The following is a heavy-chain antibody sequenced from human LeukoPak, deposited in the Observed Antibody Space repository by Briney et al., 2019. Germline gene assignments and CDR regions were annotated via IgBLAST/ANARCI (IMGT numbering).Heavy chain of an antibody. CDR1: GGSIRGYY. CDR2: IYYSGST. CDR3: ARGGEYYDSSGWGYFDY. Sequence: PSETLSLTCTDSGGSIRGYYWSWIRQPPGKGLEWIGSIYYSGSTNYNPSLESRVIMSVDTSKNQFSLKLSSVTAADTAVYYCARGGEYYDSSGWGYFDYWGQGTLVTVSS. V-gene: IGHV4-59*08. J-gene: IGHJ4*02. D-gene: IGHD3-22*01.